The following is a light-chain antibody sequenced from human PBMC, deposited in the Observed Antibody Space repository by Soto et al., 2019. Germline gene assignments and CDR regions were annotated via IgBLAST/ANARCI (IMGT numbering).Light chain of an antibody. CDR1: SSDVGGYNS. Sequence: SVLTQPASLSWSPGQSIAISCTGNSSDVGGYNSVSWYQQYPGKAPKLMIHDVSNRPSGVSDRFSGSKSGNTASLTISGLQAEDEADYYCSSWTSSSSYVFGSGTKVTVL. J-gene: IGLJ1*01. CDR3: SSWTSSSSYV. CDR2: DVS. V-gene: IGLV2-14*01.